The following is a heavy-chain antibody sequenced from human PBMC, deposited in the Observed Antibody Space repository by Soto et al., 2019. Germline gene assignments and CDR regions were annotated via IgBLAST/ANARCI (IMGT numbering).Heavy chain of an antibody. D-gene: IGHD2-15*01. CDR1: GYTFTYYV. J-gene: IGHJ4*02. CDR3: EREVAGTNQGGY. Sequence: QVHLVQSGPEVKKPGASVKVSCKASGYTFTYYVCNWVRQAPGQGLEWMGWSSAYNGHTKYSQIFQARVIMTPDTSTSTAYMELRSLTSDDTAVYYCEREVAGTNQGGYWGQGTLVTASP. V-gene: IGHV1-18*01. CDR2: SSAYNGHT.